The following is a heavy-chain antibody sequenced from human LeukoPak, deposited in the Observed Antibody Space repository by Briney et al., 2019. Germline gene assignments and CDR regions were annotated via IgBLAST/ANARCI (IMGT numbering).Heavy chain of an antibody. Sequence: GASVKVSCKASGYTFTGYYLHWVRQAPGQGLEWMGWINPITGGTKYAQRFQGRVTMTRDTSISTAYMELSRLRSDDTAVYYCARVAGGYCSGGSCYSEFYYFDYWGQGTLVTVSS. CDR1: GYTFTGYY. CDR2: INPITGGT. CDR3: ARVAGGYCSGGSCYSEFYYFDY. V-gene: IGHV1-2*02. D-gene: IGHD2-15*01. J-gene: IGHJ4*02.